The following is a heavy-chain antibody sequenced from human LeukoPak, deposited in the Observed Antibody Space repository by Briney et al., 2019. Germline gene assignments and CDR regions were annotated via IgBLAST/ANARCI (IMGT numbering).Heavy chain of an antibody. CDR3: ARETRSGTTYN. CDR1: VYTFHSYC. D-gene: IGHD1-7*01. CDR2: ISAYNGNT. Sequence: GVSVHVSCMDSVYTFHSYCICRVGLAPGQGREGMGWISAYNGNTNYAQKLQGRVTMTTDTSTSTAYMELRSLRSDDTAVYYCARETRSGTTYNWGQGTLVTVSS. V-gene: IGHV1-18*01. J-gene: IGHJ4*02.